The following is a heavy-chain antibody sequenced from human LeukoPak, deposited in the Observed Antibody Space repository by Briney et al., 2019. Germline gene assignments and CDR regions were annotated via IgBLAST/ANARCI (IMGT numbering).Heavy chain of an antibody. J-gene: IGHJ4*02. Sequence: PGGSLRLSCAASGFTFSSYSMNWVRQAPGKGLEWVSSISSSSSYVYYADSVKGRFTISRDNAKNSLYLQMNSLRAEDMAVYYCARDISSGWYIDYWGQGTLVTVSS. V-gene: IGHV3-21*01. CDR1: GFTFSSYS. CDR2: ISSSSSYV. CDR3: ARDISSGWYIDY. D-gene: IGHD6-19*01.